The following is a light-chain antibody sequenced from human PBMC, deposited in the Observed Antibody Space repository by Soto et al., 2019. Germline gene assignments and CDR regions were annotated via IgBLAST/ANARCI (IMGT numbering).Light chain of an antibody. CDR3: QQYNSYSQT. CDR1: QSISSW. Sequence: DIQMTQSPSTLSASVGDRVTITCRASQSISSWLAWYQQKPGKAPKLLIYDASSLESGVPPRFSGSGSGTEFTLTISSLRPDDFATYYCQQYNSYSQTFGQGTKLEIK. J-gene: IGKJ2*01. CDR2: DAS. V-gene: IGKV1-5*01.